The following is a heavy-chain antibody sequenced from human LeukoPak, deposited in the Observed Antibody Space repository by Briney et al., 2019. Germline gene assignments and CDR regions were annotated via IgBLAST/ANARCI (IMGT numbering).Heavy chain of an antibody. Sequence: GGSLRLSCAASGFTFSDSYMTWVRQAPGKGVGWVAYISGSGHDINYSDSVKGRFTISRDNAKNSLYLQMSSLRVEDTAVYYCTRDPRHFDSCGQGTLVTVSS. V-gene: IGHV3-11*04. D-gene: IGHD6-6*01. CDR1: GFTFSDSY. CDR3: TRDPRHFDS. CDR2: ISGSGHDI. J-gene: IGHJ5*01.